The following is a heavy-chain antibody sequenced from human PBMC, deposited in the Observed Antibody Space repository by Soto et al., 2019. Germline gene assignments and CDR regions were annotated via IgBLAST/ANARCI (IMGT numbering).Heavy chain of an antibody. J-gene: IGHJ6*02. CDR1: GDSISSAYYY. V-gene: IGHV4-30-4*01. CDR3: ARDLWVEPELYYYGMDV. Sequence: ASETLSLTCTVSGDSISSAYYYWSWIRQTPGKGLEWIGHIFYSGTTYYNPSLKSRLTISVDTSKNHFSLRLTSVTAADTAVYYCARDLWVEPELYYYGMDVWGQGTTVTVSS. D-gene: IGHD1-1*01. CDR2: IFYSGTT.